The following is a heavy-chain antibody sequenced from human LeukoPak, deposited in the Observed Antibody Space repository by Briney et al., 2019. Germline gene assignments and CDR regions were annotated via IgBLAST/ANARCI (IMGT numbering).Heavy chain of an antibody. CDR2: IWYDGSNK. D-gene: IGHD3-22*01. V-gene: IGHV3-33*01. Sequence: GRSLRLSCAASGFTFSSYGMHWVRQAPGKGLEWVAVIWYDGSNKYYADSVKGRFTISRDNSKNALYLQMNSLRAEDTAVYYCASGGNTMIVVVILWGQGTLVTVSS. CDR1: GFTFSSYG. J-gene: IGHJ4*02. CDR3: ASGGNTMIVVVIL.